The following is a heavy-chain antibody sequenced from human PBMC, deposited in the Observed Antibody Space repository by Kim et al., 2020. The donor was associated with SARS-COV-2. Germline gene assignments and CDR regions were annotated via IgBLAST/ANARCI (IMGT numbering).Heavy chain of an antibody. Sequence: ASVKVSCKASGYTFTSYAMHWVRQAPGQRLEWMGWINAGNGNTKYSQKFQGRVTITRDTSASTAYMELSSLRSEDTAVYYCARDGGDYVWGSYRYSARHFDYWGQGTLVTVSS. CDR3: ARDGGDYVWGSYRYSARHFDY. J-gene: IGHJ4*02. CDR1: GYTFTSYA. V-gene: IGHV1-3*01. CDR2: INAGNGNT. D-gene: IGHD3-16*02.